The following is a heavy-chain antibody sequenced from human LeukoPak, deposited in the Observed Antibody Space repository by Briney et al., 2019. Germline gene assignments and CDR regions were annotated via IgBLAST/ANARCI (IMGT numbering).Heavy chain of an antibody. CDR3: ARGYYYDSSGYYLNWFDP. CDR1: GGTFSSYA. Sequence: SVKVSCKASGGTFSSYAISWVRQAPGQGLEWMGGIIPIFGTANYAQKFQGRVTMTRDTSTSTVYMELSSLRSEDTAVYYCARGYYYDSSGYYLNWFDPWGQGTLVTVSS. CDR2: IIPIFGTA. J-gene: IGHJ5*02. V-gene: IGHV1-69*05. D-gene: IGHD3-22*01.